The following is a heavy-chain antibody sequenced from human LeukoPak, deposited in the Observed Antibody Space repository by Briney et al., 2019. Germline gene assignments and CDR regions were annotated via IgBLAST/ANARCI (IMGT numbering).Heavy chain of an antibody. D-gene: IGHD4-11*01. Sequence: SETLSLTCSVSGGSLKSYYWNWIRQPPGKGLEWIGYIYYSGSTNYNPSLKSRVTISVDTSKNQFSLKLSSVTAADTAVYYCARTTSVFDYWGQGTLVTVSS. CDR2: IYYSGST. CDR1: GGSLKSYY. V-gene: IGHV4-59*08. CDR3: ARTTSVFDY. J-gene: IGHJ4*02.